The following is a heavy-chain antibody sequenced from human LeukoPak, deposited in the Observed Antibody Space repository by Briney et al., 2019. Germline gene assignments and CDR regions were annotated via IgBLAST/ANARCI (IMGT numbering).Heavy chain of an antibody. Sequence: GGSLRLSCAASGFTFSSYGMHWVRQAPGKGLEWVAVISYDGSNKYYADSVKGRFTISRDNSKNTLYLQMNSLRAEDTAVYYCAKQIQLWLDAFDIWGQGQWSPSLQ. CDR2: ISYDGSNK. D-gene: IGHD5-18*01. J-gene: IGHJ3*02. CDR3: AKQIQLWLDAFDI. V-gene: IGHV3-30*18. CDR1: GFTFSSYG.